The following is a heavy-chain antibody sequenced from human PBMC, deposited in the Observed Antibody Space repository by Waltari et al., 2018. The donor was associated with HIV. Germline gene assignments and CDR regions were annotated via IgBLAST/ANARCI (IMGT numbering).Heavy chain of an antibody. CDR1: GFTFSSYA. Sequence: EVQLVESGGGLVQPGGSLRLSCTASGFTFSSYAMHWVRPAPGKGLEYVSAISSNGGSTYYANSVKGRFTISRDNSKNTLYLQMGSLRAEDMAVYYCARALHDYGDNWFDPWGQGTLVTVSS. CDR2: ISSNGGST. V-gene: IGHV3-64*01. J-gene: IGHJ5*02. CDR3: ARALHDYGDNWFDP. D-gene: IGHD4-17*01.